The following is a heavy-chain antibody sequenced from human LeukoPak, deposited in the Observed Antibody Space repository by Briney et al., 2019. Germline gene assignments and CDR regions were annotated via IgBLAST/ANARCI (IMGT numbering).Heavy chain of an antibody. D-gene: IGHD1-26*01. V-gene: IGHV4-34*01. CDR1: GGSFTDYY. CDR3: ARGWERQLDY. Sequence: SETLSLTCAVYGGSFTDYYWSWIRQPPGKGLEWIGEINHSGSTNSNPSLKSRVTISVDTSKNQFSLKLNSVTAADTAVCYCARGWERQLDYWGQGTLVTVSS. CDR2: INHSGST. J-gene: IGHJ4*02.